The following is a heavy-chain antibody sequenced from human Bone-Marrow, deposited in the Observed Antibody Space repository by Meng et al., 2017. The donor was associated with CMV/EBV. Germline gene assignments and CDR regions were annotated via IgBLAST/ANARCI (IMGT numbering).Heavy chain of an antibody. CDR2: MNPNSGNT. J-gene: IGHJ6*02. V-gene: IGHV1-8*01. CDR3: ARTRIEVEPDGRKIKYYNYGMDV. CDR1: GYMFTTYD. Sequence: ASVKVSCKASGYMFTTYDINWVRQATGQGLEWMGWMNPNSGNTGYAQKFQGRVTLTRVTSISTAYMELISLTSDDTAVYYCARTRIEVEPDGRKIKYYNYGMDVWGQGTTVPVSS. D-gene: IGHD2-2*01.